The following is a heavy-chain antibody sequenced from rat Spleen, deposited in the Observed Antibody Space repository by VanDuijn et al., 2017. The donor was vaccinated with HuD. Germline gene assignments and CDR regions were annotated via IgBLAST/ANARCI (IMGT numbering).Heavy chain of an antibody. J-gene: IGHJ3*01. Sequence: QVQLKESGPGLVQPSQTLSLTCTVSGFSLRSYGVSWVRQPSGKGLAWMGGIWGDGSTDYNSALKSRLRNSRDTSKSQVFLKMNSLQTDDTVIYFCARSYGGYTSNWFPYWGQGTLVTVSS. V-gene: IGHV2-13*01. CDR2: IWGDGST. D-gene: IGHD1-11*01. CDR3: ARSYGGYTSNWFPY. CDR1: GFSLRSYG.